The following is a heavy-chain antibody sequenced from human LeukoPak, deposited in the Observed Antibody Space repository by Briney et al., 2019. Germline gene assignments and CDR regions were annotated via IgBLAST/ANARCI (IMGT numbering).Heavy chain of an antibody. J-gene: IGHJ1*01. V-gene: IGHV3-7*01. Sequence: GRSLRLSCAVSGSTFSSYWMSWVRQAPGNGLWWVASIKQDGSEKYYVDSVKGRFTISRDNAKNSLYLQMNSLRAEDTAVYYCARHAPGYFDFLWGQGTLVTVSS. D-gene: IGHD3-9*01. CDR2: IKQDGSEK. CDR3: ARHAPGYFDFL. CDR1: GSTFSSYW.